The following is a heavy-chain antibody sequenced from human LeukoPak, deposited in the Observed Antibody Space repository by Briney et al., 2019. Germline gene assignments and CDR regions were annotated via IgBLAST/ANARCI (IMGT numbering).Heavy chain of an antibody. CDR3: ARSQEYGSGSYFKD. CDR1: GYTFTSYW. J-gene: IGHJ4*02. V-gene: IGHV5-51*01. CDR2: IYPGDSHT. Sequence: ESLKISCKVSGYTFTSYWIGWVRQMPGKGLEWMGIIYPGDSHTRYNPSLQGQVTYSVDRSISTAYLQWSSLKASDTAIYYCARSQEYGSGSYFKDWGQGTLVTVSS. D-gene: IGHD3-10*01.